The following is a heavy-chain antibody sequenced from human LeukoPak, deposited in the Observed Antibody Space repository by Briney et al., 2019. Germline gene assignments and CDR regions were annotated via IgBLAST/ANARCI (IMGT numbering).Heavy chain of an antibody. CDR2: ICYSGST. J-gene: IGHJ5*02. Sequence: SETLSLTCTVSGGSISSGGYYWSWIRQHPGKGLEWIGYICYSGSTYYNPSLKSRVTISVDTSKNQFSLKLSSVTAADTAVYYCARASWSSSISWLAWGQGTLVTVSS. CDR3: ARASWSSSISWLA. V-gene: IGHV4-31*03. CDR1: GGSISSGGYY. D-gene: IGHD6-6*01.